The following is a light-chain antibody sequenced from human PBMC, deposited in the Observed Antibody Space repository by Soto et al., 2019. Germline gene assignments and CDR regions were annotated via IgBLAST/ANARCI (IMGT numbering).Light chain of an antibody. CDR3: LQDYNYPRT. CDR2: VAS. J-gene: IGKJ1*01. Sequence: AIQMTQSPLSLSASVGDRVTITCWASQDIGKDLGWYQQKPGEAPELLISVASTLESGVPSRFSGSGSGTDFSLTISSLQPEDFATYYCLQDYNYPRTFGQGTKVEIK. CDR1: QDIGKD. V-gene: IGKV1-6*01.